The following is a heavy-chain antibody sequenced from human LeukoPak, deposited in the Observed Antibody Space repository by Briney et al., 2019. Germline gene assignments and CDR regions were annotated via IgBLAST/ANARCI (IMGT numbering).Heavy chain of an antibody. CDR1: GFTFNAFS. CDR3: ARDQSRASADY. J-gene: IGHJ4*02. V-gene: IGHV3-48*02. CDR2: ISGSSFSI. Sequence: GGSLRLSCEASGFTFNAFSMIWVRQAPGKGLEWVSYISGSSFSIFYADSVKGRFTISRDNAKNSLFLQMNSLRYEDTAVYYCARDQSRASADYWGQGTLVTVSS.